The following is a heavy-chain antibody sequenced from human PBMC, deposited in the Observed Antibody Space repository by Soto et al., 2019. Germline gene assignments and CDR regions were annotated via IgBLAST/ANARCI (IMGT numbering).Heavy chain of an antibody. CDR3: VKRDLAY. Sequence: EVQVLESGGGLVQQGGSLRLSCAVSGLTFKSYAMSWVRQAPGKGLEWVSTISDSGGSTSYADSVKGRLTISRDNSMNTLYLQMDSLRVEDTAVYYCVKRDLAYGGQGTLVTVSS. J-gene: IGHJ4*02. CDR2: ISDSGGST. CDR1: GLTFKSYA. V-gene: IGHV3-23*01.